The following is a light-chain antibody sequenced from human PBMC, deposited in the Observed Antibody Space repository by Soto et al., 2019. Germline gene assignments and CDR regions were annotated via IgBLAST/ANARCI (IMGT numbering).Light chain of an antibody. CDR3: QTWDTGILV. J-gene: IGLJ3*02. Sequence: QAVVTQSPSASASLGGSVKLTCTLSSGHSNYGIAWHQQQPGKGPRYLMIINSDGSHINGDGIPDRFSGSRSGAERYLTISSLQSEDEADYSCQTWDTGILVLGGVTKVTVL. CDR2: INSDGSH. CDR1: SGHSNYG. V-gene: IGLV4-69*01.